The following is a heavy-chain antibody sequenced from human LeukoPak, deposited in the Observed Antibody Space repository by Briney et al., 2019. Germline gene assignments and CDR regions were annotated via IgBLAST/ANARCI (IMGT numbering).Heavy chain of an antibody. D-gene: IGHD5-12*01. J-gene: IGHJ1*01. CDR1: GFTFSTYW. CDR2: IKGDGSRE. CDR3: ARDSPGYGAYVS. V-gene: IGHV3-7*01. Sequence: GGSLRLSCAASGFTFSTYWMTWVRQAPGKGLEWVANIKGDGSREYYVDSVKGRFTISRDNAKNSLYLQMDSLTAEDTAVYYCARDSPGYGAYVSWGQGTLVSVSS.